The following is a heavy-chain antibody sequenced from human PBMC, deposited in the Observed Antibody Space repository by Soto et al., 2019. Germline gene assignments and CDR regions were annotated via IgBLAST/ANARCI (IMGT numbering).Heavy chain of an antibody. CDR2: IYSSGTT. Sequence: ASETLSLTCTVSGISIDNYYCSWIRQSAGKGLEWIGRIYSSGTTNYNPSLKSRVTMSVDMSKSQFSLNVRSVTAADTAVYYCVRDVGGSGWFAPWGQGTLVTVYS. CDR1: GISIDNYY. J-gene: IGHJ5*02. V-gene: IGHV4-4*07. CDR3: VRDVGGSGWFAP.